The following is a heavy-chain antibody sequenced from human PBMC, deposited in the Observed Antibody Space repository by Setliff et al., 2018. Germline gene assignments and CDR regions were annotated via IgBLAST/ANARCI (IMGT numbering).Heavy chain of an antibody. CDR3: ARDGSPPYYNFWSGYPDNYYMDV. J-gene: IGHJ6*03. V-gene: IGHV1-18*01. Sequence: YTFTSYGISWVRQASGQGLEWMGWISAYNGNTNYAQKLQGRVTMTTDTSTSTAYMELRSLRSDDTAVYYCARDGSPPYYNFWSGYPDNYYMDVWGKGTTVTVSS. D-gene: IGHD3-3*01. CDR1: YTFTSYG. CDR2: ISAYNGNT.